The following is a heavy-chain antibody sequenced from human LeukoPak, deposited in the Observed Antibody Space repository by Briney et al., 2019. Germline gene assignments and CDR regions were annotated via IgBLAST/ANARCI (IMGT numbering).Heavy chain of an antibody. V-gene: IGHV1-46*01. D-gene: IGHD3-10*01. CDR3: ARDSGERGSGSYLIAY. CDR2: INPSGGST. CDR1: GYTFTSYD. Sequence: ASVKVSCKASGYTFTSYDVNWVRQAPGQGLEWMGIINPSGGSTSYAQKFQGRVTMTRDTSTSTVYMELSSLRSEDTAVYYCARDSGERGSGSYLIAYWGQGTLVTVSS. J-gene: IGHJ4*02.